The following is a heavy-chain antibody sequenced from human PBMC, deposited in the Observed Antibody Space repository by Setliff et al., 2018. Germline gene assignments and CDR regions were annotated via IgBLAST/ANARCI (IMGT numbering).Heavy chain of an antibody. D-gene: IGHD5-12*01. CDR3: ARGKRWLHLRPWFDP. Sequence: KPSETLSLTCAVYGGSFSGYYWSWIRQPPGKGLEWIGEINHSGSTNYNPSLKSRVTISVDTSKNQFSLKLSSVTAADTAVYYCARGKRWLHLRPWFDPWGQGTLVTVSS. V-gene: IGHV4-34*01. J-gene: IGHJ5*02. CDR2: INHSGST. CDR1: GGSFSGYY.